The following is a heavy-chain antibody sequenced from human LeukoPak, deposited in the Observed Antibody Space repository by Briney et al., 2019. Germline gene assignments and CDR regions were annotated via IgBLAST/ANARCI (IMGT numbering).Heavy chain of an antibody. CDR3: ARESVNYERGLDY. CDR1: GFTFSRAW. CDR2: IDLDGSTT. D-gene: IGHD1-7*01. V-gene: IGHV3-74*01. Sequence: GESLRLSCAASGFTFSRAWMHWVRQSPGKGLVWVSRIDLDGSTTGYADSVKGRFTISRDNAKNTLYLQMNSLRAEDTAVYYCARESVNYERGLDYWGQGTLVTVSS. J-gene: IGHJ4*02.